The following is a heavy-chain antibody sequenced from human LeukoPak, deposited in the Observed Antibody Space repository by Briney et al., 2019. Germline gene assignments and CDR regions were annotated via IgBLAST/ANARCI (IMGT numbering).Heavy chain of an antibody. V-gene: IGHV4-34*01. CDR3: ARGRVRDGYPN. CDR1: GGSFSGYY. Sequence: PSETLSLTCAVYGGSFSGYYWSWIRQPPGKGLEWIGEINHSGSTNYNPSLKSRVTLSVDTSKNQFSLKLSSVTAADTAVYYCARGRVRDGYPNWGQGTLVTVSS. CDR2: INHSGST. J-gene: IGHJ4*02. D-gene: IGHD5-18*01.